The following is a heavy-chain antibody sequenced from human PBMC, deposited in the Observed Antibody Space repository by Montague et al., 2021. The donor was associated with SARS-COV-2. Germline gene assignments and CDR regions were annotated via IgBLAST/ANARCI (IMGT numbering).Heavy chain of an antibody. CDR3: AVDIVATIKRTFDY. D-gene: IGHD5-12*01. CDR1: GFPFSSYA. V-gene: IGHV3-23*01. Sequence: SLRLSCAASGFPFSSYAMSWVRQAPGKGLEWVSAISGSGGSTCYADSVKGRFTISRDNSKNTLYLQMNSLRAEDTAVYYCAVDIVATIKRTFDYWGQGTLVTVSA. J-gene: IGHJ4*02. CDR2: ISGSGGST.